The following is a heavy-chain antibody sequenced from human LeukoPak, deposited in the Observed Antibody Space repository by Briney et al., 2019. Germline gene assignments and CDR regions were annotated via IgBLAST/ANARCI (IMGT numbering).Heavy chain of an antibody. CDR1: GGSISSGGYY. CDR3: ARVTPPGREGGYSYGYYYYGMDV. J-gene: IGHJ6*02. V-gene: IGHV4-31*03. CDR2: IYYSGST. D-gene: IGHD5-18*01. Sequence: PSETLSLTCTVSGGSISSGGYYWSWIRQHPGKGLEWIGYIYYSGSTYYNPSLKSRVTISVDTSKNQFSLKLSSVTAADTAVYYCARVTPPGREGGYSYGYYYYGMDVWGQGTTVTVSS.